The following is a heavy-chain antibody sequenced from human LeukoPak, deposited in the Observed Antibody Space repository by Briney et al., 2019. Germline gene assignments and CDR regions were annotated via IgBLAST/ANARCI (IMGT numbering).Heavy chain of an antibody. V-gene: IGHV1-18*01. Sequence: ASVKVSCKASGYTFTSYGISWVRQAPGRGLEWMGWISAYNGNTNYAQKLQGRVTMTTDTSTSTAYMELRSLRSEDTAVYYCARDREWLRLNWFDPWGQGTLVTVSS. J-gene: IGHJ5*02. CDR2: ISAYNGNT. CDR3: ARDREWLRLNWFDP. CDR1: GYTFTSYG. D-gene: IGHD5-12*01.